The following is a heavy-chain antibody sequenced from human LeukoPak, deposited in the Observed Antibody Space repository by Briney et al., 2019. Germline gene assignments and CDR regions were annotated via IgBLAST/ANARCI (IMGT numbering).Heavy chain of an antibody. J-gene: IGHJ6*03. CDR1: GFTFSNYW. D-gene: IGHD5-12*01. Sequence: GGSLRLSCAASGFTFSNYWMSWVRQAPGKGLEWVANIKQDGSEKYYVDSVKGRFTISRDNAKNSLYLQMNSLRAEDTAVYYCARHGATFSGYDWYYYMDVWGKGTTVTVSS. CDR2: IKQDGSEK. V-gene: IGHV3-7*01. CDR3: ARHGATFSGYDWYYYMDV.